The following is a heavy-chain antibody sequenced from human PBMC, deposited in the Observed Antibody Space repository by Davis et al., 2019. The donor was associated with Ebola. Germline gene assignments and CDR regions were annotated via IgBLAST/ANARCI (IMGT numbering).Heavy chain of an antibody. Sequence: PGGSLRLSCAASGFTFSDYYMDWVRQAPGMGLEWVGRIRNKASSYSTEYAASVKDRFIISRDDSKNSLYLQMNSLKTEDTAVYYCARARMVRGVISYYFDYWGQGTVVTVSS. J-gene: IGHJ4*02. D-gene: IGHD3-10*01. CDR1: GFTFSDYY. CDR3: ARARMVRGVISYYFDY. V-gene: IGHV3-72*01. CDR2: IRNKASSYST.